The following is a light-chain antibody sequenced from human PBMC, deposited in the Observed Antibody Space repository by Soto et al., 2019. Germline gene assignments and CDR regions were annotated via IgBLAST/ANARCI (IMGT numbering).Light chain of an antibody. CDR2: DVS. CDR1: SSDVGGYNY. J-gene: IGLJ2*01. Sequence: QSALTQPASVSGSPGQSITISCTGTSSDVGGYNYVSWYQQHPGKAPKLMIYDVSNRPSGVSNRFSGSKSGNTASLTISGLQAEDEADYYCTSWTTSTTMIFGGGTKLTVL. CDR3: TSWTTSTTMI. V-gene: IGLV2-14*01.